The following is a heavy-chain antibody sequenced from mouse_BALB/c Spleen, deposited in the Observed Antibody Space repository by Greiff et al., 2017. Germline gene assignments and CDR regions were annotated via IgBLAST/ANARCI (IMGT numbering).Heavy chain of an antibody. CDR3: ASLYYYGSSPYAMDY. V-gene: IGHV3-2*02. Sequence: EVQLQQSGPGLVKPSQSLSLTCTVTGYSITSDYAWNWIRQFPGNKLEWMGYISYSGSTSYNPSLKSRISITRDTSKNQFFLQLNSVTTEDTATYYCASLYYYGSSPYAMDYWGQGTSVTVSS. CDR2: ISYSGST. J-gene: IGHJ4*01. D-gene: IGHD1-1*01. CDR1: GYSITSDYA.